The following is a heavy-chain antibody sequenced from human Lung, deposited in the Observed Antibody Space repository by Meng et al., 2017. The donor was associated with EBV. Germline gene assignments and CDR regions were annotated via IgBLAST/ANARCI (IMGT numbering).Heavy chain of an antibody. CDR3: ARARRGGHYFDY. D-gene: IGHD4-23*01. V-gene: IGHV4-31*01. Sequence: QVQLQESGPGLGKPSPTLSLTCTVSGGSISSGGYYWSWIRQHPGKGLEWIGYIYYSGSTYYNPSLKSLVTISVDTSKNQFSLKLSSVTAADTAVYYCARARRGGHYFDYWGQGTLVTVSS. J-gene: IGHJ4*02. CDR2: IYYSGST. CDR1: GGSISSGGYY.